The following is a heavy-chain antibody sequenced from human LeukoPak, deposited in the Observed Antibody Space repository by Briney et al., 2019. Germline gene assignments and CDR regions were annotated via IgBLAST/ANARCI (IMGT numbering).Heavy chain of an antibody. CDR2: IKQDGSEK. CDR3: ARESAGYYYYMDV. J-gene: IGHJ6*03. Sequence: GGSLRLSCAASGFTFSSYWMSWVRQAPGKGLEWVANIKQDGSEKYYVDSVKGRFTISRDNAKSSLYLQMNSLRAEDTAVYYCARESAGYYYYMDVWGKGTTVTVSS. V-gene: IGHV3-7*01. CDR1: GFTFSSYW.